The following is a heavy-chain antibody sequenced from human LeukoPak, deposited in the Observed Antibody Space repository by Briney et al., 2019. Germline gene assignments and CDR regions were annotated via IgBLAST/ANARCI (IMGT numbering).Heavy chain of an antibody. CDR3: AKGPSRYCSGGSCYSDY. D-gene: IGHD2-15*01. J-gene: IGHJ4*02. CDR1: GFTFSSYA. CDR2: ISYSGGST. V-gene: IGHV3-23*01. Sequence: PGGSLRLSCAASGFTFSSYAMSSVSQAPGKGLEWDSDISYSGGSTYYADSVKGRFTISRDNSKNTLYLQMNSLRAEDTAVYFCAKGPSRYCSGGSCYSDYWGPGTLVTVSS.